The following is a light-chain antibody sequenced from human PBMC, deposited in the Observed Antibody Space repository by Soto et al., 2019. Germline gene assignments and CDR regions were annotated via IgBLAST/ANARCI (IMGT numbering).Light chain of an antibody. V-gene: IGKV1D-12*01. CDR2: GAS. CDR1: QDSSHY. J-gene: IGKJ1*01. Sequence: EIQVTQSPASVSVSVGERVTTPCLASQDSSHYLAWYQQKPGKAPKLLIYGASSLQSGVPSRFSGSGSGTDFTLTISSLQPEDFATFYCQQAYTFPRTFGQGTKVDIK. CDR3: QQAYTFPRT.